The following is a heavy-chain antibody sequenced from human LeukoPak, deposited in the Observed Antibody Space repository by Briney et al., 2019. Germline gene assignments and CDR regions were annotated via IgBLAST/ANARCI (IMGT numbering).Heavy chain of an antibody. D-gene: IGHD3-10*01. J-gene: IGHJ5*02. CDR2: IKQDGSEK. CDR3: ARDSGTTGEVKFDP. Sequence: GGSLRLSCAASGFIFSGYWMTWVRQAPGKGLEWVANIKQDGSEKYYVDTVKGRFTISRDNAKNSLYLQMNSLRAEDTAVYYCARDSGTTGEVKFDPWGQGTLVTVSS. V-gene: IGHV3-7*03. CDR1: GFIFSGYW.